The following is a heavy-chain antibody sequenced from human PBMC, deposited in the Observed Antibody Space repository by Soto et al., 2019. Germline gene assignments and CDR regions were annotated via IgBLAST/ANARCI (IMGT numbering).Heavy chain of an antibody. D-gene: IGHD2-15*01. CDR1: KFTFINYE. V-gene: IGHV3-48*03. CDR2: ISSSGSTI. CDR3: ARDRGGFCSGGSCSYYGMDV. J-gene: IGHJ6*02. Sequence: GVSLILSCAASKFTFINYEMNWVRQSPGEGLDCVSYISSSGSTIYYADSVKGRFTISRDNAKNSLYLQMNSLRAEDTAVYYCARDRGGFCSGGSCSYYGMDVWGQGTTVTVSS.